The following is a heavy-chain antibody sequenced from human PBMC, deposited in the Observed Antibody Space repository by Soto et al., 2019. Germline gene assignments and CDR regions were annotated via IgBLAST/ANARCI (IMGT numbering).Heavy chain of an antibody. Sequence: PGESLKISCQGSGYRFIAYWIGWVRQKPGKGLELMGIIYPADSDVRYSPSFQGQVTISVDKSINTAYLQWSSLKASDTAIYYCARLAVTSSPHFDYWGQGTPVTVSS. CDR1: GYRFIAYW. J-gene: IGHJ4*02. D-gene: IGHD2-21*02. V-gene: IGHV5-51*01. CDR3: ARLAVTSSPHFDY. CDR2: IYPADSDV.